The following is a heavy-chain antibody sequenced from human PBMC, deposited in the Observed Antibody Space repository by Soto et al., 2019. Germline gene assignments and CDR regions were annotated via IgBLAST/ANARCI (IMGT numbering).Heavy chain of an antibody. CDR3: PKAPRGEMATD. D-gene: IGHD5-12*01. J-gene: IGHJ4*02. Sequence: QVQLVQSGGEVKKPGASVTVSCKASGYTFIHYHITWVRQAPGKGLEWMAWINTYNGMTDYAQKFQGRVTMTRDTSTSTAYMELRNLGSDDTAVYFCPKAPRGEMATDWGQGTLVTVSS. CDR2: INTYNGMT. V-gene: IGHV1-18*01. CDR1: GYTFIHYH.